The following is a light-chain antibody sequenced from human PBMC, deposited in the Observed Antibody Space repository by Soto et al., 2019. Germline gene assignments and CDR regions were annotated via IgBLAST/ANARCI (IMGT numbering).Light chain of an antibody. CDR1: QGISSL. V-gene: IGKV1-5*01. CDR2: DAS. CDR3: DQYRV. Sequence: IMKIQTPSTLSASVGDRGTITCLASQGISSLLVCHQQNPGEAPKLMIYDASSLESGVQSRFSGSGSGTEFPLTISSLQPDDFATYYCDQYRVLGPGTKVDSK. J-gene: IGKJ3*01.